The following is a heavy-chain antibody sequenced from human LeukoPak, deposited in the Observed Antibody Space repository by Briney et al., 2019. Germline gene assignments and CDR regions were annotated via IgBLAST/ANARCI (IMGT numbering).Heavy chain of an antibody. CDR2: IIPIFGTA. D-gene: IGHD2-2*01. CDR1: GGTFSSYA. Sequence: ASVKVSCKASGGTFSSYAISWVRQAPGQGLEWMGGIIPIFGTANYAQKFQGRVTITADEPTSTAYMELSSLRSEDTAVYYCASSIVVVPAAIKQAFDIWGQGTMVTVSS. V-gene: IGHV1-69*13. CDR3: ASSIVVVPAAIKQAFDI. J-gene: IGHJ3*02.